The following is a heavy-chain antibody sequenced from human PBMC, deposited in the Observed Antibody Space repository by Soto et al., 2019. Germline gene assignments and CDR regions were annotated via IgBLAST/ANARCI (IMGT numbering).Heavy chain of an antibody. CDR1: GFTFSSYA. J-gene: IGHJ3*02. V-gene: IGHV3-23*01. D-gene: IGHD3-9*01. CDR2: ISGSGGST. CDR3: AKFWDDILTGHDHDAFDI. Sequence: GGSLRLSCAASGFTFSSYAMSWVRQAPGKGLEWVSAISGSGGSTYYADSVKGRFTISRDNSKNTLYLQMNSLRAEDTAVYYCAKFWDDILTGHDHDAFDIWGQGTMVTVSS.